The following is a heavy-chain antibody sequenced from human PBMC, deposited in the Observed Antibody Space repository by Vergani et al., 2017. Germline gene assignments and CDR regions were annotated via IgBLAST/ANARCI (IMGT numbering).Heavy chain of an antibody. Sequence: VQLVESGGGLVKPGGSLRLSCAASGFTFSSYSMNWVRQAPGKGLEWVAVISYDGSNKYYADSVKGRFTISRDNSKNTLYLQMNSLRAEDTAVYYCAKDGTDYYYYGMDVWGQGTTVTVSS. CDR1: GFTFSSYS. CDR3: AKDGTDYYYYGMDV. V-gene: IGHV3-30*18. D-gene: IGHD1-26*01. CDR2: ISYDGSNK. J-gene: IGHJ6*02.